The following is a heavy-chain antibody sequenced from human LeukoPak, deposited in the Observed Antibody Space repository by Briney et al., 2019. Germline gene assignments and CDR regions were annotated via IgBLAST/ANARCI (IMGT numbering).Heavy chain of an antibody. D-gene: IGHD4-17*01. V-gene: IGHV4-30-2*01. CDR1: GGSISSGGYS. J-gene: IGHJ4*02. Sequence: SETLSLTCAVSGGSISSGGYSWSWLRQPPGQGLEWIVYIYDSGSTYYNPSLNSQVTISVDRSKVQFSLKLSTVTAADTAVYYCARARGIGDYAIDYWGQGTLVTGSS. CDR2: IYDSGST. CDR3: ARARGIGDYAIDY.